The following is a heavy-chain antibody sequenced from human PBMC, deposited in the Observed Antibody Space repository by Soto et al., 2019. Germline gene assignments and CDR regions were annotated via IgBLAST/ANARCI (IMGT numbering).Heavy chain of an antibody. J-gene: IGHJ5*02. V-gene: IGHV1-69*01. CDR3: ASPRYCSGCSCGGFDP. D-gene: IGHD2-15*01. CDR1: GGTFSSYA. CDR2: IIPIVCTA. Sequence: EVKKPGSSVKVSCKASGGTFSSYAISWVRQAPGQGLEWMGGIIPIVCTANYAQKFQARAMITADESPSTAYMELSSLRSADTAVYYCASPRYCSGCSCGGFDPWGQGTLVTVSS.